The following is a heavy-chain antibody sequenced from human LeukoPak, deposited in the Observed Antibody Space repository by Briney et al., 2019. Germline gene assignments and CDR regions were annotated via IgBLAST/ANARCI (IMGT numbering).Heavy chain of an antibody. J-gene: IGHJ5*02. Sequence: GASVKVSCKASGYTFTSYGISWVRQAPGQGLEWMGWISAYNGNTNYAQKLQDRVTMTTDTSTSTAYMELRSLRSDGTAVYYCARDLGYCSRTSCYRNWFDPWGQGTLVTVSS. CDR1: GYTFTSYG. CDR2: ISAYNGNT. V-gene: IGHV1-18*01. D-gene: IGHD2-2*01. CDR3: ARDLGYCSRTSCYRNWFDP.